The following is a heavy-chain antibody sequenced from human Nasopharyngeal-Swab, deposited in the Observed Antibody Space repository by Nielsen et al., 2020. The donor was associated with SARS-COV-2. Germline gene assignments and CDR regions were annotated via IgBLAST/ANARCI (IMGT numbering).Heavy chain of an antibody. J-gene: IGHJ6*02. V-gene: IGHV3-7*01. Sequence: GGSLGLSCAASGFTFSSYWMSWVRQAPGKGLEWVANIKQDGSAKYYVDSVKGRFTISRDNAKNSLYLQMNSLRAEDTAVYYCARDGIAVADYYYYYGMDVWGQGTTVTVSS. CDR2: IKQDGSAK. D-gene: IGHD6-19*01. CDR3: ARDGIAVADYYYYYGMDV. CDR1: GFTFSSYW.